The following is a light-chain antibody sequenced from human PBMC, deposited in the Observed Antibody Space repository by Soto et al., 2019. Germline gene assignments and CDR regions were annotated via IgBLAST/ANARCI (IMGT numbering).Light chain of an antibody. CDR3: QQRSNWPVT. J-gene: IGKJ5*01. CDR1: KSVRSTH. CDR2: DAS. V-gene: IGKV3D-20*02. Sequence: EIVLTQSPGTLSLSPGERATLSCRASKSVRSTHLAWYQLKPGQAPRLFIYDASNRATGITARFSGSGSGTDFTLTISSLEPEDFAVYYCQQRSNWPVTFGQGTRLEIK.